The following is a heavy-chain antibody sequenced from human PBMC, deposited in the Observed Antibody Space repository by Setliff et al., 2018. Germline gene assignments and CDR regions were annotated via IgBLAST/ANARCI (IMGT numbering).Heavy chain of an antibody. V-gene: IGHV4-34*01. CDR3: ARVSSLSGWYDY. Sequence: LSLTCAVYGGSFSGYYWSWIRQPPGKGLEWIGEINHSGSTNYSPSLKSRVTISVDTSKNQFSLKLSSVTAADTAVYYCARVSSLSGWYDYWGQGTLVTVSS. J-gene: IGHJ4*02. D-gene: IGHD6-19*01. CDR1: GGSFSGYY. CDR2: INHSGST.